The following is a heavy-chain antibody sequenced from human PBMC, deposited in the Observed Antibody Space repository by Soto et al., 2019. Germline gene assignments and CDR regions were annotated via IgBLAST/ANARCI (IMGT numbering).Heavy chain of an antibody. V-gene: IGHV4-31*03. Sequence: QVQLQESGPGLVKPSQTLSLTCTVSGGSISSGGYYWSWMRQHPGKGLGWIGYIYYSGSTYYNPSLKSRITISVDTSKNQFSLKLSSVTAADTAVYYCARYSNWYYFDYWGQGTLVTVSS. J-gene: IGHJ4*02. CDR3: ARYSNWYYFDY. CDR1: GGSISSGGYY. CDR2: IYYSGST. D-gene: IGHD4-4*01.